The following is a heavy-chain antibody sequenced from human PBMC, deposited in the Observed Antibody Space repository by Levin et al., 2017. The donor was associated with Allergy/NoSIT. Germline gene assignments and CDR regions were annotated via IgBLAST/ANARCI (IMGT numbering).Heavy chain of an antibody. CDR1: GFTFSSYA. D-gene: IGHD3-22*01. CDR2: ISGSGGST. J-gene: IGHJ4*02. CDR3: AKGSPYYDSSGYYSTYDY. Sequence: GGSLRLSCAASGFTFSSYAMSWVRQAPGKGLEWVSAISGSGGSTYYADSVKGRFTISRDNSKNTLYLQMNSLRAEDTAVYYCAKGSPYYDSSGYYSTYDYWGQGTLVTVSS. V-gene: IGHV3-23*01.